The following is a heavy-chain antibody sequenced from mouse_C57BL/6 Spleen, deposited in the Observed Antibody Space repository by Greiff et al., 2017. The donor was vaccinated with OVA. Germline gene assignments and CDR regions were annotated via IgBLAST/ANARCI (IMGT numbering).Heavy chain of an antibody. J-gene: IGHJ1*03. D-gene: IGHD1-1*01. Sequence: VQLQQPGAELVKPGASVKLSCKASGYTFTSYWMQWVKQRPGQGLEWIGEIDPSDSYTNYNQKFKGKATLTVDTSSSTAYMQLSSLTSEDSAVYYGARWTTVVATEYFDVWGTGTTVTVSS. CDR3: ARWTTVVATEYFDV. CDR2: IDPSDSYT. V-gene: IGHV1-50*01. CDR1: GYTFTSYW.